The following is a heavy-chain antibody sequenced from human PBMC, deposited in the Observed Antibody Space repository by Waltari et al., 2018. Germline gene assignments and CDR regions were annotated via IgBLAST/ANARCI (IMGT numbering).Heavy chain of an antibody. CDR3: ARGNWNYSPYNWFDP. J-gene: IGHJ5*02. D-gene: IGHD1-7*01. CDR1: GHTFTGYY. CDR2: INPNSGGT. Sequence: QVQLVQSGAEVKKPGASVKVSCKASGHTFTGYYMPWVRQAPGQGLEWMGWINPNSGGTNYAQKFQGRVTMTRDTSISTAYMELSRLRSDDTAVYYCARGNWNYSPYNWFDPWGQGTLVTVSS. V-gene: IGHV1-2*02.